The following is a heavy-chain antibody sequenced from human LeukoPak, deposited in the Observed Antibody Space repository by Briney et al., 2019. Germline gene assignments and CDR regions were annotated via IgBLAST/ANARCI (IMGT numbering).Heavy chain of an antibody. D-gene: IGHD6-19*01. CDR1: GYSFISYW. CDR3: ARRWAVAGAFDY. CDR2: IYPGDSAT. J-gene: IGHJ4*02. Sequence: GESLKISCKGSGYSFISYWIGWVGQMPGKGLEWMAMIYPGDSATRYSPSPQGQVTVSADKSISTAYLQWSSLKASDPAMYYCARRWAVAGAFDYWGQGTLVTVSS. V-gene: IGHV5-51*01.